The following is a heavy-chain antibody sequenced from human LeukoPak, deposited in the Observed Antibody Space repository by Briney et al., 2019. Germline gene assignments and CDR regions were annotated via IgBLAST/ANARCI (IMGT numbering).Heavy chain of an antibody. CDR3: ARVERTYYYDSSNFRAYYYYYMDV. V-gene: IGHV3-48*03. Sequence: PGGSLRLSCAASGFTFSSYEMNWVRQAPGKGLEWVSYISSSGSTIYYADSVKGRFTISRDNAKNSLYPQMNSLRAEDTAVYYCARVERTYYYDSSNFRAYYYYYMDVWGKGTTVTISS. CDR2: ISSSGSTI. CDR1: GFTFSSYE. J-gene: IGHJ6*03. D-gene: IGHD3-22*01.